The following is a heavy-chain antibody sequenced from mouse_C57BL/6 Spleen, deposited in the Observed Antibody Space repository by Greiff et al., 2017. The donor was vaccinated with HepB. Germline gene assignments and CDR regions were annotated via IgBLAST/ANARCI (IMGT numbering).Heavy chain of an antibody. D-gene: IGHD2-2*01. CDR1: GYSFTGYY. J-gene: IGHJ3*01. V-gene: IGHV1-42*01. Sequence: EVQLQQSGPELVKPGASVKISCKASGYSFTGYYMNWVKQSPEKSLEWIGEINPSTGGTTYNQKFKAKATLTVDKSSSTAYMQLKSLTSEDSAVYYCARRGSYGYDFAYWGKGTLVTVCA. CDR3: ARRGSYGYDFAY. CDR2: INPSTGGT.